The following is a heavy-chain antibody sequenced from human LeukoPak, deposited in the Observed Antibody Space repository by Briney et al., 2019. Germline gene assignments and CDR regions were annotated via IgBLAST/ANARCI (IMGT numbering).Heavy chain of an antibody. CDR2: IKPDGSEK. CDR3: AKDRDVAAADYYFDY. V-gene: IGHV3-7*01. CDR1: GSTFTTYW. D-gene: IGHD6-13*01. Sequence: GGSLRLSCAASGSTFTTYWMSWVRQAPGKGLEWVANIKPDGSEKYYVDSVKGRFTISRDNAKNSLYLQMNSLRAEDTAVYYCAKDRDVAAADYYFDYWGQGTLVTVSS. J-gene: IGHJ4*02.